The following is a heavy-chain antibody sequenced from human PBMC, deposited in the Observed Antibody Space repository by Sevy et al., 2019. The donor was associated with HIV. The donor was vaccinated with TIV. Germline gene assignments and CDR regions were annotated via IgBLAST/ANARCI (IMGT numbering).Heavy chain of an antibody. V-gene: IGHV3-15*01. D-gene: IGHD2-15*01. CDR2: IKIKTDGGTI. CDR1: GFSFSNAW. J-gene: IGHJ4*02. Sequence: GGSLRLSCAASGFSFSNAWMSWVRQAPGKGLEWVGRIKIKTDGGTIDYAAPVKGRLNISRDDSKNTLYLQMNSLKNEDTGVYYCTSVGYHGGLDFWGQGTLVTVSS. CDR3: TSVGYHGGLDF.